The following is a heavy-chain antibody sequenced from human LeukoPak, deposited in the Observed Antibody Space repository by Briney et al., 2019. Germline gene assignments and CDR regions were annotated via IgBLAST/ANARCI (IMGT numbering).Heavy chain of an antibody. D-gene: IGHD5-18*01. V-gene: IGHV6-1*01. CDR3: ARVPPTWIQLWFPRSGMDV. J-gene: IGHJ6*02. Sequence: SGPGLVKPSQTLSLTCAISGDSVSSNSAAWNWIRQSPSRGLEWLGRTYYRSKWYNDYAVSVKSRITINPDTSKNQFSLQLNSVTPEDTAVYYCARVPPTWIQLWFPRSGMDVWGQGTTVTVSS. CDR1: GDSVSSNSAA. CDR2: TYYRSKWYN.